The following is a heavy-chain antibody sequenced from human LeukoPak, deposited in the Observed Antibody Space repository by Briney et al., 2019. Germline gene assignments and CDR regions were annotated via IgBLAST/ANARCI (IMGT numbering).Heavy chain of an antibody. CDR1: GFTFSNYA. CDR2: ITGSGDNT. Sequence: PGGSLRLSCAASGFTFSNYAMTWVRQAPGKGLEWVSAITGSGDNTYYADSVKGRFTISRDSSKNTLFLQMNSLRAEDTAVYYCAKDAHYGSGSYSAHWGQGTLVTVSS. V-gene: IGHV3-23*01. CDR3: AKDAHYGSGSYSAH. D-gene: IGHD3-10*01. J-gene: IGHJ4*02.